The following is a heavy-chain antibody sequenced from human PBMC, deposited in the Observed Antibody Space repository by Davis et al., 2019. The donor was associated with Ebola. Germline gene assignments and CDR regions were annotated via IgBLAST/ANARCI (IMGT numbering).Heavy chain of an antibody. V-gene: IGHV3-21*01. CDR2: ISSSSSYI. J-gene: IGHJ5*02. Sequence: GESLKISCAASGFTFSSYSMNWVRQAPGKGLEWVSSISSSSSYIYYADSVKGRFTISRDNAKNSLYLQMNSLRAEDTAVYYCAKLELRASPLAPWGQGTLVTVSS. CDR1: GFTFSSYS. D-gene: IGHD1-7*01. CDR3: AKLELRASPLAP.